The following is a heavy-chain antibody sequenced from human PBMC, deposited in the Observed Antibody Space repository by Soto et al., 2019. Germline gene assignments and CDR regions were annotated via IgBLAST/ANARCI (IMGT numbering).Heavy chain of an antibody. D-gene: IGHD3-3*01. CDR1: GYTFTSYG. CDR2: ISAYNGNT. V-gene: IGHV1-18*04. CDR3: ARYYDFWSGSPYYYGMDV. J-gene: IGHJ6*02. Sequence: QVQLVQSGAEVKKPGASVKVSCKASGYTFTSYGISWVRQAPGQGLEWMGWISAYNGNTNYAQKLQGRVTMTTDTATSTADMELRSLRSDDTAVYYCARYYDFWSGSPYYYGMDVWGQGTTVTVSS.